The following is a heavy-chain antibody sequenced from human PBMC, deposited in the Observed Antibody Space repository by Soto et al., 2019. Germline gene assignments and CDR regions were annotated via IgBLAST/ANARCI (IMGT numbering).Heavy chain of an antibody. J-gene: IGHJ4*02. V-gene: IGHV1-18*01. D-gene: IGHD4-17*01. CDR1: GYTFTTYG. CDR2: ITPFNDNT. CDR3: ARTDKGDYVPPLDN. Sequence: QIHLVQSGGEVKKPGASVKVSCKTSGYTFTTYGISWVRQAPGQGLEWMGWITPFNDNTNYVQNLQGRVTMTTDTSTNTAYLELRSLTSDDTAVYYCARTDKGDYVPPLDNWGQGTLVTVSS.